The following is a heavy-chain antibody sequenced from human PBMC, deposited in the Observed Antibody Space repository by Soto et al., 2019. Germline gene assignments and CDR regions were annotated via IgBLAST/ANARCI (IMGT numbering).Heavy chain of an antibody. CDR1: GGSMSSTNW. D-gene: IGHD3-22*01. J-gene: IGHJ4*02. V-gene: IGHV4-4*02. CDR2: IYHSGST. CDR3: VRDVGNFYDETPTGQFDY. Sequence: QVQLQESGPGLVKPSGTLALTCTVSGGSMSSTNWWGWVRQPPGKGLEWIGEIYHSGSTKYNPSLKSRVTMSVDKSKNQFSLKLSSVTAADTAVYYCVRDVGNFYDETPTGQFDYWGQGTLVTVSS.